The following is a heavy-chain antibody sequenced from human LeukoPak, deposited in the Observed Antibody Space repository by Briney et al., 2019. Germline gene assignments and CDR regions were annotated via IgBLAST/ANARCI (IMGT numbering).Heavy chain of an antibody. D-gene: IGHD4-17*01. J-gene: IGHJ4*02. CDR2: ISGSGGST. Sequence: GGSLRLSCAASGFTFSSYAMSWVRQAPGKGLEWVSAISGSGGSTYYADSVKGRFTISRDNSKNTLYLQMNSLRADDTAVYYCAKFDSATVTTGVDYWGQGPLVPSPQ. CDR3: AKFDSATVTTGVDY. V-gene: IGHV3-23*01. CDR1: GFTFSSYA.